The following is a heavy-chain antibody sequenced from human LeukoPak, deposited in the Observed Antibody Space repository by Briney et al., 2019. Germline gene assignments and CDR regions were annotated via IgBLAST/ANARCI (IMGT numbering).Heavy chain of an antibody. J-gene: IGHJ6*03. CDR2: ISYDGSNK. D-gene: IGHD6-13*01. Sequence: GGSLRLSCAASGFTFSSYAMHWVRQAPGKGREWVAVISYDGSNKYYADSVKGRFTISRDNSKNTLYLQMNNLRAGETDGYYCARGYSSSWSYYYYHMDVWGKGTTVTVSS. CDR1: GFTFSSYA. V-gene: IGHV3-30*01. CDR3: ARGYSSSWSYYYYHMDV.